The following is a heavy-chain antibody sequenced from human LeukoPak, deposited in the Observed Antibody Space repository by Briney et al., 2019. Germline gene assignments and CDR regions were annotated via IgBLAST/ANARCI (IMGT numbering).Heavy chain of an antibody. CDR3: ARDRQEGGMRVSSFQY. J-gene: IGHJ4*02. Sequence: PSETLSLTCSVSGASVIGGDYYWSWIRQPAGKGLEWIGRIYGGVSSQRNPSHQYNPSLMSRLTISADTSRNQFSLNLNSVTAADTAIYYCARDRQEGGMRVSSFQYWGQGIPVTVSS. V-gene: IGHV4-61*02. CDR1: GASVIGGDYY. D-gene: IGHD3-22*01. CDR2: IYGGVSSQRNPSH.